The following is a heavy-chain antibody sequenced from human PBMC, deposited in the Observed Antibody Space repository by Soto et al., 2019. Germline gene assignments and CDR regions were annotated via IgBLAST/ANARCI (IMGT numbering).Heavy chain of an antibody. CDR3: ARQQKPDYSGYDPYYYYYYMDV. CDR1: GGSISSYY. CDR2: IYYSGST. Sequence: SETLSLTCTVSGGSISSYYWSWIRQPPGKGLEWIGYIYYSGSTNYNPSLKSRVTISVDTSKNQFSLKLSSVTAADTAVYYCARQQKPDYSGYDPYYYYYYMDVWGKGTTVTVSS. D-gene: IGHD5-12*01. V-gene: IGHV4-59*08. J-gene: IGHJ6*03.